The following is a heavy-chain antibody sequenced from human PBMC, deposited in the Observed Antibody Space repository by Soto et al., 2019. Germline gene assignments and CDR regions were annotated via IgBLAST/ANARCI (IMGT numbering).Heavy chain of an antibody. D-gene: IGHD2-2*01. V-gene: IGHV4-59*08. Sequence: SETLSLTCTVSSGSISSDYWSWIRQPPGKGLEWIGYISYSGTTNYNPSLKSRVTISVDTSKNQVSLKLSSVTAADTAVYYCARQDIVLVPAALNNWFDPWGQGTLVTVSS. CDR1: SGSISSDY. CDR3: ARQDIVLVPAALNNWFDP. J-gene: IGHJ5*02. CDR2: ISYSGTT.